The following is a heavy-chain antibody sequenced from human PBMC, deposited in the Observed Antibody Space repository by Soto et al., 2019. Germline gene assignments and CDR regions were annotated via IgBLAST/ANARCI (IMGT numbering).Heavy chain of an antibody. CDR1: GGSVRNYY. J-gene: IGHJ4*02. CDR3: AASYGSGSYPDY. Sequence: QVQLQESGPGVVKSSETLSLICTVSGGSVRNYYWNWIRQPPGKGLEWIGYIYHDGTTKDNPSPKSRLTMSVDTSKSDFSLMLSSVTAADTAIYFCAASYGSGSYPDYWGEGALVTVSS. V-gene: IGHV4-59*08. D-gene: IGHD3-10*01. CDR2: IYHDGTT.